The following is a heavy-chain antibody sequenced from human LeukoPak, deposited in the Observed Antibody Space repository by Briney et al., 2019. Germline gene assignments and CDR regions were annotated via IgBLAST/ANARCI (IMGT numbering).Heavy chain of an antibody. CDR1: GFTFSSHV. V-gene: IGHV3-23*01. CDR2: ISTSSGRT. D-gene: IGHD1-26*01. Sequence: GGSLRLSCAASGFTFSSHVISWVRQTPGKGLEWVSAISTSSGRTYYADSVKGRFSISRDNSKNTLYLQINSLRAEDTAVYYCAALLVGATEFDPWGQGTLVTVSS. CDR3: AALLVGATEFDP. J-gene: IGHJ5*02.